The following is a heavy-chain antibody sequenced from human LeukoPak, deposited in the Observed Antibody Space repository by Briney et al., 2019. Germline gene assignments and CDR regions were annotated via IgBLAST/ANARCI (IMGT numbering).Heavy chain of an antibody. Sequence: PSETLSLTCTVSGGSISSYYWSWIRQPPGKGLEWIGYIYYSGSTNYNPSLKSRVTISVDTSKNQFSLKLSSVTAADTAVYYCARTNPAYYDSSGYLDYWGQGILVTVSS. D-gene: IGHD3-22*01. CDR2: IYYSGST. J-gene: IGHJ4*02. V-gene: IGHV4-59*12. CDR3: ARTNPAYYDSSGYLDY. CDR1: GGSISSYY.